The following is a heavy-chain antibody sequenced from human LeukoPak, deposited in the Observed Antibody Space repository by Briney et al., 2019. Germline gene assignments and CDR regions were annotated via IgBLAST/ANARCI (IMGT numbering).Heavy chain of an antibody. V-gene: IGHV4-4*02. CDR1: GGSISSSNW. CDR3: AREAHAGKQQLLVAMEAAAFDY. Sequence: SDTLSLTCAVSGGSISSSNWWSWVRQPPGKGLEWIGEIYHSGSTNYNPSLKSRVTISVDKSKNQFSLKLSSVTAADTAVYYCAREAHAGKQQLLVAMEAAAFDYWGQGTRVTVSS. D-gene: IGHD6-13*01. J-gene: IGHJ4*02. CDR2: IYHSGST.